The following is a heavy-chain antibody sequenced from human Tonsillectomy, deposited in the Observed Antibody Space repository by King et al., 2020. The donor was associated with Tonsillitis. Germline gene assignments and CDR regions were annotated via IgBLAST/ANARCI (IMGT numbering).Heavy chain of an antibody. Sequence: VQLVESGGGLVQPGGSLRLSCAASGFTFSSYEMNWVRQAPGKGLEWVSYISSSGSTIYYADSVKGRFTISRDNAKNSLYLQMNSLRAEDTAVYYCARVPALYYDFWSGYYTGGYYFDYWGQGTLVTVSS. CDR1: GFTFSSYE. V-gene: IGHV3-48*03. CDR2: ISSSGSTI. CDR3: ARVPALYYDFWSGYYTGGYYFDY. D-gene: IGHD3-3*01. J-gene: IGHJ4*02.